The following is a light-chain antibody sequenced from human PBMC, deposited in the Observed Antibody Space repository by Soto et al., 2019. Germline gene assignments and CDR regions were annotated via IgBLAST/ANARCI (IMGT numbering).Light chain of an antibody. J-gene: IGKJ4*01. CDR2: GAS. CDR3: QQYSFSPLT. CDR1: QSVSSSY. V-gene: IGKV3-20*01. Sequence: EIVLTQSPGTLSLSPGERATLSCRASQSVSSSYFAWYQQKPGQAPRLLIYGASSRATGIPDRFSGSGSGTDFTLTISRLESEDFAVYYCQQYSFSPLTFGGGTKVDIK.